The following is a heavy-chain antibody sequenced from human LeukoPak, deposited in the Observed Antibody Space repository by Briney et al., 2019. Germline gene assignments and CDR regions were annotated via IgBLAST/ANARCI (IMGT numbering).Heavy chain of an antibody. CDR1: GYTFTGYY. Sequence: ASVKVSCKASGYTFTGYYMHWVRQAPGQGLEWMGWINPNSGGTNYAQKFQGRVTMTRDTPISTAYMELSRLRSDDTAVYYCARGLYYYGSGSYAGGYWGQGTLVTVSS. D-gene: IGHD3-10*01. CDR3: ARGLYYYGSGSYAGGY. V-gene: IGHV1-2*02. CDR2: INPNSGGT. J-gene: IGHJ4*02.